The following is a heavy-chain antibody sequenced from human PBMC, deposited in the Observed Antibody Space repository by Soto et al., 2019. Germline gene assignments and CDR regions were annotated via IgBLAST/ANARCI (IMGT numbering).Heavy chain of an antibody. V-gene: IGHV4-30-4*01. J-gene: IGHJ5*02. CDR1: GGSISSGDYY. Sequence: QVQLQESGPGLVKPSQTLSLTCTVSGGSISSGDYYWSWIRQPPGKGLEWIGYIYYSGSTYYNPYLKSRVXXXVXXSKNQFSLKLSSVTAADTAVYYCARGRPDGARLDPWGQGTLVTVSS. CDR3: ARGRPDGARLDP. CDR2: IYYSGST. D-gene: IGHD6-6*01.